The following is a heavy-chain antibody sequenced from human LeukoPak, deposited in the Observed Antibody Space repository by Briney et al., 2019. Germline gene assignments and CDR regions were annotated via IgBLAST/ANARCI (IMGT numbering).Heavy chain of an antibody. CDR1: GGSISSYY. J-gene: IGHJ6*02. CDR2: IYTSGST. V-gene: IGHV4-4*07. Sequence: SETLSLTCTVSGGSISSYYWRWIRQPAGKGLEWIGRIYTSGSTNYNPSLKSRVTMSVDTSKKQFSLKLSSVTAADTAVYYCARRPLFGVVPWGMDVWGQGTTVTVSS. D-gene: IGHD3-3*01. CDR3: ARRPLFGVVPWGMDV.